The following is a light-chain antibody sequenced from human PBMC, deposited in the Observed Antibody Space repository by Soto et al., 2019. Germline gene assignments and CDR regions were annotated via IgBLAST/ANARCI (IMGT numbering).Light chain of an antibody. Sequence: DIQMTQSPSSLSASVGERVTITCRASQSISSYLNWYQQKPGKAPKLLIYAASSLQSEVSSRFSGSGSGTDFTLTISSLQHDEFSTYYCQQSYSTPYTFGQGTKLEIK. V-gene: IGKV1-39*01. CDR3: QQSYSTPYT. J-gene: IGKJ2*01. CDR2: AAS. CDR1: QSISSY.